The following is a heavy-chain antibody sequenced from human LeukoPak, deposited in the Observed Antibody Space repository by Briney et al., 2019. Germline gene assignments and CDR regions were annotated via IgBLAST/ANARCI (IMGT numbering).Heavy chain of an antibody. CDR2: INSDGSST. CDR3: ARAHPEYSSSSRYWYSDL. D-gene: IGHD6-6*01. V-gene: IGHV3-74*01. CDR1: GFTFSSYW. Sequence: GGSLRLSCAASGFTFSSYWMHWVRQAPGKGLVWVSRINSDGSSTSYADSVKGRFTISRDNAKNTLYLQMNSLRAEDTAVYYCARAHPEYSSSSRYWYSDLWGRGTLITVSS. J-gene: IGHJ2*01.